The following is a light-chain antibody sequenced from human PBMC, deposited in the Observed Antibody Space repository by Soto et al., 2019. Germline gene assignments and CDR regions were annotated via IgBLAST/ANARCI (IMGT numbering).Light chain of an antibody. CDR1: QSISSW. CDR3: QQFNSYPLT. CDR2: KAS. J-gene: IGKJ4*01. V-gene: IGKV1-5*03. Sequence: DIQMNQSPSTLSASVGDRVTITCRASQSISSWLAWYQQKPGKAPKLLIYKASTLESGVPSRFSGNGSGTEFTLTISGLQPDDFATYYCQQFNSYPLTFGGGSMV.